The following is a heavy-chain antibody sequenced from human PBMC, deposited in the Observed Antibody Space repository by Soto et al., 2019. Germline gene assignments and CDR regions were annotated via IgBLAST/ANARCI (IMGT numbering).Heavy chain of an antibody. V-gene: IGHV3-53*04. D-gene: IGHD2-15*01. CDR2: IYSGGST. Sequence: EVQLVESGGGSVQPGGSLRLSCAASGFTVSSNYMSWVRQAPGKGLEWVSVIYSGGSTYYADSVKGRFTISRHNSKNTLYLQMNSLRAEDTAVYYCAREGCSGGSCFVSRAFDIWGQGTMVTVSS. CDR1: GFTVSSNY. CDR3: AREGCSGGSCFVSRAFDI. J-gene: IGHJ3*02.